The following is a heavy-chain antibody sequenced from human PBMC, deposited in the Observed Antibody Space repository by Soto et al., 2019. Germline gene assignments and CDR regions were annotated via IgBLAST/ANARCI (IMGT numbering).Heavy chain of an antibody. D-gene: IGHD5-18*01. Sequence: GGSLRLSCAASGFTFRSYSMNWVRQAPGKGLEWVSSISSSSYIYYADSVKGRFTISRDNAKNSLYLQMNSLRAEDTAVYYCARVGIQSWWPYYGMDVWGQGTTVTVSS. V-gene: IGHV3-21*01. CDR3: ARVGIQSWWPYYGMDV. CDR2: ISSSSYI. J-gene: IGHJ6*02. CDR1: GFTFRSYS.